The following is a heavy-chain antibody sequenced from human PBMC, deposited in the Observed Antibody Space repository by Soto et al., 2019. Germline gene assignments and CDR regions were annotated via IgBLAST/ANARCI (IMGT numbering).Heavy chain of an antibody. Sequence: EVQLLESGGGLVQPGGSLRLSLPALGLPFSSYAMSWFGQAQGKGLEWVSAISGSGGSTYYADSVKGRFTISRDNSKNTLYLQMNSLRAEDTAVYYCAKDSGIQPQVGGQGTLVTVSS. V-gene: IGHV3-23*01. CDR1: GLPFSSYA. CDR3: AKDSGIQPQV. CDR2: ISGSGGST. D-gene: IGHD5-18*01. J-gene: IGHJ4*02.